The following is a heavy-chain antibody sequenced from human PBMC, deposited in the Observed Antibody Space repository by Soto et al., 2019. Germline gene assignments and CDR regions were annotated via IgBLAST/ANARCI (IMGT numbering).Heavy chain of an antibody. D-gene: IGHD3-22*01. CDR1: GYTFTSYA. CDR2: INAGNGNT. Sequence: ASVKVSCKASGYTFTSYAMHWVRQAPGQRLEWMGWINAGNGNTKYSQKFQGRVTITRDTSASTAYMELSSLRSEDTAVYYCARDPYYDSSGYYLHESTLDYWGQGTLVTVSS. V-gene: IGHV1-3*01. J-gene: IGHJ4*02. CDR3: ARDPYYDSSGYYLHESTLDY.